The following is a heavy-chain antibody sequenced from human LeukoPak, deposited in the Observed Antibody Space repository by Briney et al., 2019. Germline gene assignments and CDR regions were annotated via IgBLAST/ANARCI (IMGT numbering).Heavy chain of an antibody. Sequence: ASVKVSCKASGYTFTSYAMHWVRQAPGQRLEWMGWINAGNGNTKYSQKFQGRVTITRDTSASTAYMELSSLRSEDTAVYYCARGERTYGLLWFGELLGYWGQGTLVTVSS. V-gene: IGHV1-3*01. CDR3: ARGERTYGLLWFGELLGY. J-gene: IGHJ4*02. CDR2: INAGNGNT. CDR1: GYTFTSYA. D-gene: IGHD3-10*01.